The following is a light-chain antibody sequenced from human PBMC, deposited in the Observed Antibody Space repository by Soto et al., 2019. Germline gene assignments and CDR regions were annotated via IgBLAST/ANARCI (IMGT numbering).Light chain of an antibody. J-gene: IGKJ1*01. CDR2: AAS. CDR3: QQSYSTPRT. Sequence: DIQMTQSPSSLSASVGDRVTITCRASQSISNYLNWYQQKPGKAPNLLMYAASSLQSGVQSRFGGSGSGTDFTLTISSLQPEDFATYYCQQSYSTPRTFGQGTKVEIK. CDR1: QSISNY. V-gene: IGKV1-39*01.